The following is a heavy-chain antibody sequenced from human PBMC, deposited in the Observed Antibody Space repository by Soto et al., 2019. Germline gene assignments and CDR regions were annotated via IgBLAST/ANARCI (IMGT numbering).Heavy chain of an antibody. CDR1: GGSISTDHYH. CDR3: AREDDGGDRDYYGLDV. J-gene: IGHJ6*02. Sequence: SETLSLTCTVSGGSISTDHYHWTWIRQAPGKGLEWIGYIHYSGSIQFNPSLQSRVSMSVDTSKNLFSLRLSSVIAADTAVYFCAREDDGGDRDYYGLDVWGQGTTVTVSS. V-gene: IGHV4-30-4*01. CDR2: IHYSGSI. D-gene: IGHD2-21*02.